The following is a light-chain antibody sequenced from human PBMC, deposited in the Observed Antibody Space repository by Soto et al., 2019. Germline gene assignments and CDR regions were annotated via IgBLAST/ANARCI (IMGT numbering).Light chain of an antibody. CDR3: QQYHGYSRT. CDR2: DVS. Sequence: DIVMTQSPLSLPVTPVEPASISCRSSQSLLHGNGYNYLDWYLQKPGQSPQLLISDVSSLERGVASRFSGSGSGTEFTLTISSMQPDDFATYYCQQYHGYSRTFGQGTKVDIK. J-gene: IGKJ1*01. CDR1: QSLLHGNGYNY. V-gene: IGKV2-28*01.